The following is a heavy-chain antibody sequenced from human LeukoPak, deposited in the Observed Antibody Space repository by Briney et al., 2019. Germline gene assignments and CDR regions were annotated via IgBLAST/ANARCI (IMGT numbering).Heavy chain of an antibody. CDR2: INHSGST. D-gene: IGHD2-2*01. J-gene: IGHJ3*02. Sequence: SETLSLTCAVYGGSFSGYYWTWIPQPPGKGLEWIGEINHSGSTNYNPSLKSRVTISVATSKNQFSLKLSSVTAADTAVYYCARLSGAVVVPAAGDAFDIWGQGTMVTVSS. CDR1: GGSFSGYY. V-gene: IGHV4-34*01. CDR3: ARLSGAVVVPAAGDAFDI.